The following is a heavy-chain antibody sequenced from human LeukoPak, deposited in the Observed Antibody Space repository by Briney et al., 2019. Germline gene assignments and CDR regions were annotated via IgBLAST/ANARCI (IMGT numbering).Heavy chain of an antibody. V-gene: IGHV1-58*02. Sequence: GPSVTVSCKASGFTFTSSAMQWVRQARGQLLEWIGWIVVGSGNTNYAQKFQERVTITRDMSTSTAYLHWNSLKASDTAMYYCASFHISGRSYNGLHYWGQGTLVTVSS. CDR3: ASFHISGRSYNGLHY. D-gene: IGHD3-10*01. CDR1: GFTFTSSA. CDR2: IVVGSGNT. J-gene: IGHJ4*02.